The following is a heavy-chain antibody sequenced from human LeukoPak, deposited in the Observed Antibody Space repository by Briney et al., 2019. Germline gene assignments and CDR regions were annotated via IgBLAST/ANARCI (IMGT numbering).Heavy chain of an antibody. D-gene: IGHD3-22*01. CDR2: INHGGST. CDR3: ARGANYYDSSGYSATFDY. Sequence: PSETLSLTCAVYGGSFSGYYWNWIRQPPGKGLEWIGGINHGGSTNYNPSLESRVTISVDTSKNQFSLRLSSVTAADTAVYYCARGANYYDSSGYSATFDYWGQGTLVTVSS. J-gene: IGHJ4*02. V-gene: IGHV4-34*01. CDR1: GGSFSGYY.